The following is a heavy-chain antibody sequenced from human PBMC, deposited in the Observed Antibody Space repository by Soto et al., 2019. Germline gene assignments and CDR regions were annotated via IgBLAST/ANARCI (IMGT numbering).Heavy chain of an antibody. CDR1: GGSFSGYY. V-gene: IGHV4-34*01. J-gene: IGHJ4*02. CDR3: ARDKITGLFDY. D-gene: IGHD2-8*02. CDR2: INHSGRT. Sequence: QVQLQQWGAGLLKPSETLSLTCAVYGGSFSGYYWTWIRQPPGTGLEWIGEINHSGRTNYNPSLKGRVTISVDTSKNQFSLKLTSVTAADTAVYYWARDKITGLFDYWGQGTLVTVSS.